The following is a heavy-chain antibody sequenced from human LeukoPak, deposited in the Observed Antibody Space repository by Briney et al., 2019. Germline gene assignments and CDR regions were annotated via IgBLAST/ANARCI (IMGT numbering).Heavy chain of an antibody. CDR2: ISASGGIT. J-gene: IGHJ6*03. CDR3: AKGTHMDV. Sequence: PGGSLTLSCAASGFTFSSYGMSWVRQAPGKGLEWVSAISASGGITYYADSVKGRFTISRDNSKNTLCVQMNSLRAEDTAVYYCAKGTHMDVWGKGTTVTVSS. V-gene: IGHV3-23*01. CDR1: GFTFSSYG.